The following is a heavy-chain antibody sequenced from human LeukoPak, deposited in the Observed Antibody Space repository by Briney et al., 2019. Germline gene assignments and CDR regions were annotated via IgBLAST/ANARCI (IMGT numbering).Heavy chain of an antibody. D-gene: IGHD3-10*01. CDR3: AKEYYYYGSGSFDY. CDR1: GFTFSSYG. V-gene: IGHV3-30*02. Sequence: GGSLRLSCAASGFTFSSYGMHWVRQAPGKGLEWVAFIRYDGSNKYYADSVKGRFTISRDNSENTLYLQMNSLRAEDTAVYYCAKEYYYYGSGSFDYWGQGTLVTVSS. CDR2: IRYDGSNK. J-gene: IGHJ4*02.